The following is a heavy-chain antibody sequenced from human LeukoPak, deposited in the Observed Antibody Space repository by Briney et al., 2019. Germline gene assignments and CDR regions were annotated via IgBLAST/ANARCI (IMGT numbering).Heavy chain of an antibody. D-gene: IGHD6-19*01. V-gene: IGHV4-38-2*01. CDR2: IYHSGST. CDR1: GYSISSGYY. CDR3: ARGGGYIAVAGPLGY. Sequence: SETLSLTCAVSGYSISSGYYWGWIRQPPGKGLEWNGSIYHSGSTYYNPSLKSRVTISVDTSKNQFSLKLSSVTAADTAVYYCARGGGYIAVAGPLGYWGQGTLVTVSS. J-gene: IGHJ4*02.